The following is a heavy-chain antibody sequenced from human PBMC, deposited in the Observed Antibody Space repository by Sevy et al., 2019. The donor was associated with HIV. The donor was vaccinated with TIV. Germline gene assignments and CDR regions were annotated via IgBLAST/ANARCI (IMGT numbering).Heavy chain of an antibody. D-gene: IGHD3-16*01. J-gene: IGHJ6*02. CDR1: GGTFSSYA. Sequence: ASVKVSCKASGGTFSSYAISWVRQAPGQGLEWMGWIIPIFGTANYAQKFQGRVTITADESTSTAYMELSSLRSEDTAVYYCARDRGTNYGMDVWGQGTTVTVSS. CDR2: IIPIFGTA. V-gene: IGHV1-69*13. CDR3: ARDRGTNYGMDV.